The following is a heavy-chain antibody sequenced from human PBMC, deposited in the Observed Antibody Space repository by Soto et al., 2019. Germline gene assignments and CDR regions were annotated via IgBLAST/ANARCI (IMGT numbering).Heavy chain of an antibody. Sequence: SETLSLTCTVSGGSISSSSYYWGWIRQPPGKGLEWIGSIYYSGSTYYNPSLKSRVTISVDTSKNQFSLKLSSVTAADTAVYYCARHSGGYSYGYGYYYYGMDVWGQGTTVTVS. D-gene: IGHD5-18*01. CDR2: IYYSGST. CDR1: GGSISSSSYY. J-gene: IGHJ6*02. V-gene: IGHV4-39*01. CDR3: ARHSGGYSYGYGYYYYGMDV.